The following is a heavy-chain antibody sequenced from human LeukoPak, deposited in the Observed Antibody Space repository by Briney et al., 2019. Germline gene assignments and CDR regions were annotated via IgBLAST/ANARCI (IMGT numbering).Heavy chain of an antibody. Sequence: PWESLSLTCTVSGCSVSSGSYYWGWLRQPPGKGLEWIGYIYYSGSNTYNTSLKSRVTISVDTSKNQFSLKLSSVNAAEPAVYSCARESSGYYHYFDYWGQGTLVTVSS. CDR2: IYYSGSN. CDR3: ARESSGYYHYFDY. V-gene: IGHV4-61*01. J-gene: IGHJ4*02. CDR1: GCSVSSGSYY. D-gene: IGHD3-22*01.